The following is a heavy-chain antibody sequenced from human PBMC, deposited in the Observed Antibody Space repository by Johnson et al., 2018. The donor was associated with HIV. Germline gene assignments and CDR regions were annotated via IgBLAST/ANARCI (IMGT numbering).Heavy chain of an antibody. Sequence: VQLVESGGGVVRPGGSLRLSCAASGFTFDDYGMSWVRQAPGKGLEWVSVIYSGGSTYYADSVTGRFTISRDNSKNTLYLQMNSLRADDPAVYYCARDPSRSPGAFDIWGQGTMVTVSS. V-gene: IGHV3-66*01. CDR1: GFTFDDYG. J-gene: IGHJ3*02. CDR3: ARDPSRSPGAFDI. CDR2: IYSGGST.